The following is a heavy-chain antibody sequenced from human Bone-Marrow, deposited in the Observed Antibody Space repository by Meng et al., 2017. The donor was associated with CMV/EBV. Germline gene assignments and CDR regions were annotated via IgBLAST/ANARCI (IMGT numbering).Heavy chain of an antibody. CDR2: ISGSSVSM. D-gene: IGHD2-15*01. Sequence: GGSLRLSCLVSGFTFSDYGMNWVRQAPGKGLEWISYISGSSVSMYYADSVKGRFTISRDNAVNSLYLQMDSPRAEDTAMYYCTRDPKGILYPNWFDSWGQRALVTVSS. V-gene: IGHV3-48*04. CDR1: GFTFSDYG. CDR3: TRDPKGILYPNWFDS. J-gene: IGHJ5*01.